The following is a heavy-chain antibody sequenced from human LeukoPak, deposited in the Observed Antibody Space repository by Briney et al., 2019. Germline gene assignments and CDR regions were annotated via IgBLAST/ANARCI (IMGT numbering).Heavy chain of an antibody. CDR3: ARLTEGAFDI. D-gene: IGHD1-14*01. V-gene: IGHV4-30-4*01. Sequence: PSETLSLTCTVSGGSISSTYYYWSWVRQPPGKGLEWTGYIYSSGSTYYNPSLKSRVTISVDTSKNQFSLKLSSVTAADTAVYYCARLTEGAFDIWGQGTMVTVSS. J-gene: IGHJ3*02. CDR1: GGSISSTYYY. CDR2: IYSSGST.